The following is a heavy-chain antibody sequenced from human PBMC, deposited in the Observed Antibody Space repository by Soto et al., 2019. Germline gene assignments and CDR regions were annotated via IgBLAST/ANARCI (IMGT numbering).Heavy chain of an antibody. CDR3: ARDMV. CDR1: GYTFTSYA. CDR2: INAGNGNT. V-gene: IGHV1-3*01. J-gene: IGHJ6*02. Sequence: GASVKVSCKSSGYTFTSYAMHWVRQAPGQRLEWMGWINAGNGNTKYSRKFQGRVTITRDTSASTAYMELSSLRSEDTAVYYCARDMVWGQGTTVTVSS.